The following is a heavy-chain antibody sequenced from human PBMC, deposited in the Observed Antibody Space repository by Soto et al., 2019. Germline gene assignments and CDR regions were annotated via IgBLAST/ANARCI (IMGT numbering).Heavy chain of an antibody. CDR2: INSDGSST. J-gene: IGHJ6*02. D-gene: IGHD3-3*01. Sequence: PGGYLRLSCAASGFTFSSYWLHWVRQAPGTGLVRVSRINSDGSSTSYADSVKGRFTISRDNAKNTLYLQMNSLRAEDTAVYYCARVTQSPYYDFWSVHRDGMDVWGQGTTVTVSS. CDR3: ARVTQSPYYDFWSVHRDGMDV. CDR1: GFTFSSYW. V-gene: IGHV3-74*01.